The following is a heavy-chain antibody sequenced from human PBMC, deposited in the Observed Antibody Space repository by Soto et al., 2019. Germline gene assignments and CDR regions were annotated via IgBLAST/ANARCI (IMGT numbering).Heavy chain of an antibody. Sequence: GASVKVLCKASGGTFSRYAISWVRQAPGQGLEWMGGIIPIFGTANYAQKFQGRVTITADESTSTAYMELSSLRSEDTAVYYCASGGYYHDSSGSLDAFDIWGQGTMVTV. CDR3: ASGGYYHDSSGSLDAFDI. V-gene: IGHV1-69*13. J-gene: IGHJ3*02. CDR1: GGTFSRYA. CDR2: IIPIFGTA. D-gene: IGHD3-22*01.